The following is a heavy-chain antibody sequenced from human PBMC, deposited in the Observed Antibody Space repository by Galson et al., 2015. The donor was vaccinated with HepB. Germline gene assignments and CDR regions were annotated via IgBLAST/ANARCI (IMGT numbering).Heavy chain of an antibody. CDR1: GFTFSIYA. V-gene: IGHV3-23*01. D-gene: IGHD2-2*01. CDR3: AKDTLPDMVVPPASSFDF. J-gene: IGHJ4*02. Sequence: SLRLSCAASGFTFSIYAMSWVRQGPGKGLEWVSSVSSSGGHTYSADSVKGRFTISRDNSKNALYLQMNSLRAEDTAVYYCAKDTLPDMVVPPASSFDFWGQGTLVTVSS. CDR2: VSSSGGHT.